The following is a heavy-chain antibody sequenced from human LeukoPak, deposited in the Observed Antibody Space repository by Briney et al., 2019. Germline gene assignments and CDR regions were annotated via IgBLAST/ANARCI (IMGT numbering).Heavy chain of an antibody. Sequence: PGRSLRLSCAASGFTFSSFGMHWVRQAPGKGLEWVAVISYDGSNKYYADSVKGRFTISRDNSKNTLYLQMNSLRAEDTAVYYCAKDNRHGSGSYYSYYYDGMDVWGQGTTVTVS. V-gene: IGHV3-30*18. CDR2: ISYDGSNK. J-gene: IGHJ6*02. D-gene: IGHD3-10*01. CDR1: GFTFSSFG. CDR3: AKDNRHGSGSYYSYYYDGMDV.